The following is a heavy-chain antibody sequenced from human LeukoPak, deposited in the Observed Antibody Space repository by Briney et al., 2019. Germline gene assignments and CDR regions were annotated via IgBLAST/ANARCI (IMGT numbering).Heavy chain of an antibody. CDR2: IYYSGST. V-gene: IGHV4-59*12. CDR1: GGSISSYY. Sequence: SETLSLTCTVSGGSISSYYWSWIRQPPGKGLEWIGYIYYSGSTNYNPSLKSRVTISVDTSKNQFSLKLSSVTAADTAVYYCARGYYDILTGYNPLDYWGQGTLVTVSS. CDR3: ARGYYDILTGYNPLDY. D-gene: IGHD3-9*01. J-gene: IGHJ4*02.